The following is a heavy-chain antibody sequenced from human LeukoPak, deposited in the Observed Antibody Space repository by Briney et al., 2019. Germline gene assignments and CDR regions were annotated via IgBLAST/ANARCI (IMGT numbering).Heavy chain of an antibody. V-gene: IGHV4-38-2*02. CDR3: ARMTRITMIVVVRAPLFDY. J-gene: IGHJ4*02. D-gene: IGHD3-22*01. CDR2: IYHSGST. Sequence: PSETLSLTCTVSGYSISSGYYWGWIRQPPGKGLEWIGSIYHSGSTYYNPSLKSRVTISVDTSKNQFSLKLSSMTAADTAVYYCARMTRITMIVVVRAPLFDYWGQGTLVTVSS. CDR1: GYSISSGYY.